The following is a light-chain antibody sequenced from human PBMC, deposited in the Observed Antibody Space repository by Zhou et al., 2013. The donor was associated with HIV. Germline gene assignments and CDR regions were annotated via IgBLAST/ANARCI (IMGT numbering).Light chain of an antibody. CDR1: QGINNW. Sequence: DIQMTQSPSSVSASVGDRVTITCRASQGINNWLAWYQQKPGKAPKLLIYAASALQSGVPSRFSGSGSGTHFTLTITNLQPEDFATYYCQQADSFPQTFGQGTRLQIK. CDR2: AAS. CDR3: QQADSFPQT. V-gene: IGKV1-12*01. J-gene: IGKJ5*01.